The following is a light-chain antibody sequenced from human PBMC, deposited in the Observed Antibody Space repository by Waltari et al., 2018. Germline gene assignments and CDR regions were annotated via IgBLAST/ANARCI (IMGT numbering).Light chain of an antibody. CDR1: SSDVGGYNY. CDR2: DVS. J-gene: IGLJ2*01. Sequence: QSALTQPRSVSGSPGQSVTISCTGTSSDVGGYNYVSWYQQHPGKAPKLMIYDVSKPPSGVADRFSGAKSGNTASVTISVLQDEDEAYYYCCAYAGSYPVVFGGGTKLTVL. CDR3: CAYAGSYPVV. V-gene: IGLV2-11*01.